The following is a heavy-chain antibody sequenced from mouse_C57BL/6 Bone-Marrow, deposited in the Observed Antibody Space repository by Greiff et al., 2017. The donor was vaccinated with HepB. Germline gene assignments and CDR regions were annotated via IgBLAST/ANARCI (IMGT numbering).Heavy chain of an antibody. D-gene: IGHD1-1*01. CDR2: IYPGDGDT. CDR1: GYAFSSYW. Sequence: QVQLQQSGAELVKPGASVKISCKASGYAFSSYWMNWVKQRPGKGLEWIGQIYPGDGDTNYNGKFKGKATLTADKSSSTAYMQLSSLTSEDSAVYFCASPLITTVVAFDYWGQGTTLTVSS. J-gene: IGHJ2*01. V-gene: IGHV1-80*01. CDR3: ASPLITTVVAFDY.